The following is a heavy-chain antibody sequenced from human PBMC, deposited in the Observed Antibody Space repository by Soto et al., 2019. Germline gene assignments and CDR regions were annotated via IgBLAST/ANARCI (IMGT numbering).Heavy chain of an antibody. CDR1: GFTFSDYY. CDR2: ISSSSSYT. V-gene: IGHV3-11*06. D-gene: IGHD3-10*01. CDR3: ARRALSYYGSGSYYSHFDY. Sequence: GGSLRLSCAASGFTFSDYYMSWIRQAPGKGLEWVSYISSSSSYTNYAAPVKGLFTIARDNAKNLLYMQMNSLGAEDTAVYYWARRALSYYGSGSYYSHFDYWGQGTLVTVSS. J-gene: IGHJ4*02.